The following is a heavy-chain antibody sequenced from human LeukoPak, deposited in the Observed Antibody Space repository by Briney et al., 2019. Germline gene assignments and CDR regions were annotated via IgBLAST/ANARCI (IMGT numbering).Heavy chain of an antibody. Sequence: GGSLRLSCTASGFIFGNYPMSWFRQAPGKGLEWVGFIRDKAYGGTTEYAASVKGRFTISRDDSKSIAYLQMNSLKTEDTAVYYCTSVRGDYWGQGTLVTVSS. CDR2: IRDKAYGGTT. J-gene: IGHJ4*02. V-gene: IGHV3-49*03. CDR3: TSVRGDY. CDR1: GFIFGNYP.